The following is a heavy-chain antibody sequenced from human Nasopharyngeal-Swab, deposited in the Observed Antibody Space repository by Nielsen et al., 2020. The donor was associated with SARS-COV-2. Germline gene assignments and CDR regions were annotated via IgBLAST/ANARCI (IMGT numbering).Heavy chain of an antibody. CDR2: IYPGDSSI. CDR1: GHSFTNYW. J-gene: IGHJ4*02. V-gene: IGHV5-51*01. D-gene: IGHD2-21*02. CDR3: ARRGDCNGNPCYSDY. Sequence: KVSCKASGHSFTNYWIGWVRQMPGTGLEWMGLIYPGDSSIRYIPSFQGQVTISVDKSISTTYLQWSNLKASDAATYYCARRGDCNGNPCYSDYWGQGTLVTVSS.